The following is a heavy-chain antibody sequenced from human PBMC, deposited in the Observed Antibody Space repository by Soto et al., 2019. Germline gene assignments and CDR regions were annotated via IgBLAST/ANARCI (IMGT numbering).Heavy chain of an antibody. V-gene: IGHV1-18*01. CDR2: ISANTGDT. Sequence: QVQLVQSGAEVKEPGASVTVSCKTSGYTFINYGISWVRQAPGHGLEWMGWISANTGDTHYAQKLQDRVILTTDTSTSTAYMELRSLRSDDTAVYYCARVLTNMDVCGQGTTVTVS. CDR1: GYTFINYG. J-gene: IGHJ6*02. CDR3: ARVLTNMDV.